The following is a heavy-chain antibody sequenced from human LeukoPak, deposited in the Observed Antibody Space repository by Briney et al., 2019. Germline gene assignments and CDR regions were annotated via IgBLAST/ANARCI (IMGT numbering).Heavy chain of an antibody. Sequence: SETLSLTCTVSGGSISSSSYYWGWIRQPPGKGLEWIGSIYYSGSTYYNPSLKSRVTISVDTSKNQFSLKLSSVTAADTAVYYCARVGEGDYGDLYFDYWGQGTLVTVSS. V-gene: IGHV4-39*07. CDR3: ARVGEGDYGDLYFDY. J-gene: IGHJ4*02. CDR2: IYYSGST. CDR1: GGSISSSSYY. D-gene: IGHD4-17*01.